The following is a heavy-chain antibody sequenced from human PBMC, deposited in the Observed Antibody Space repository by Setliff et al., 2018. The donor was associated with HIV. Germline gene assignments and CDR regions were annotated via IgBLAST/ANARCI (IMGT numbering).Heavy chain of an antibody. CDR1: GGSFTSRSYY. Sequence: SSETLSLTCTVSGGSFTSRSYYWGWIRQPPGKGLEWIGSIFYSGITYYNPSLKSRVTISVDTSKNQFSLNRTSVTAADTAVYYCARSKTFYDFWGGYYTHGAFKIWGLGTMVTVSS. J-gene: IGHJ3*02. CDR2: IFYSGIT. D-gene: IGHD3-3*01. CDR3: ARSKTFYDFWGGYYTHGAFKI. V-gene: IGHV4-39*01.